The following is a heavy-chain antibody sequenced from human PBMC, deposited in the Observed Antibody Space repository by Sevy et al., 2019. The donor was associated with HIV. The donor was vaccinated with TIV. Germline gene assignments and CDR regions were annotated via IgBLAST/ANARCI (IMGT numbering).Heavy chain of an antibody. CDR2: VRNDGSKK. CDR3: ARGRKTTEEWFEELDYYYGLDV. J-gene: IGHJ6*02. D-gene: IGHD2-8*01. V-gene: IGHV3-30*02. Sequence: GGSLRLSCAASGFSLTTSDMHWVRQAPGKGLEWVAYVRNDGSKKYYADSVRDRFTISRDSPKNTLYLQMNSLRDEDTAIYYCARGRKTTEEWFEELDYYYGLDVWGQGTTVTVSS. CDR1: GFSLTTSD.